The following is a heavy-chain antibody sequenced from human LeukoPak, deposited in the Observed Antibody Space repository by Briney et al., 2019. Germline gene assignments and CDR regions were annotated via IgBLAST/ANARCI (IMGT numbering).Heavy chain of an antibody. CDR2: ISAYNGNT. CDR3: ARSAEPYSSSLFNY. CDR1: ENSFTSYG. J-gene: IGHJ4*02. Sequence: GESLKISCKGSENSFTSYGISWVRQAPGQGLEWMGWISAYNGNTNYAQKLQGRVTMTTDTSTSTAYMELRSLRSDDTAVYYCARSAEPYSSSLFNYWGQGTLVTVSS. D-gene: IGHD6-13*01. V-gene: IGHV1-18*01.